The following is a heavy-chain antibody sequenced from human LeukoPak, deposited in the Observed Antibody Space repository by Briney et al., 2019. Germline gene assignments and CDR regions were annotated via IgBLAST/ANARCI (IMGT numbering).Heavy chain of an antibody. J-gene: IGHJ4*02. CDR2: INPNSGGT. Sequence: ASVKVSCEASGYTFTSYGISWVRQAPGQGLEWMGWINPNSGGTNYAQKFQGRVTMTRDTSISTAYMELSRLRSDDTAVYYCARDRDYGDYVLGYWGQGTLVTVSS. V-gene: IGHV1-2*02. CDR1: GYTFTSYG. D-gene: IGHD4-17*01. CDR3: ARDRDYGDYVLGY.